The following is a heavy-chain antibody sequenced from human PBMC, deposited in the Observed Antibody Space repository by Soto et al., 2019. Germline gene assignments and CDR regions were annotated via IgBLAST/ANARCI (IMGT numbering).Heavy chain of an antibody. CDR1: GYTFTSYA. V-gene: IGHV1-3*01. CDR2: INAGNGNT. Sequence: ASVKVSCKASGYTFTSYAMHWVRQAPGQRLEWMGWINAGNGNTKYSQKFQGRVTITRDTSASTAYMELSSLRSEDTAVYYCARPIYCSSTSCYSLVYGGQGNLVTV. J-gene: IGHJ4*02. D-gene: IGHD2-2*01. CDR3: ARPIYCSSTSCYSLVY.